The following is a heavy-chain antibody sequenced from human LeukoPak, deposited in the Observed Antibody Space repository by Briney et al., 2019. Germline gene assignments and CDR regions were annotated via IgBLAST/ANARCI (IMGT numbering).Heavy chain of an antibody. CDR2: ISGDESEI. D-gene: IGHD3-10*01. CDR1: GYTFSSHC. CDR3: ARGHVPGSTRHWDF. J-gene: IGHJ4*02. Sequence: PGGSLRLSCEASGYTFSSHCMHWVRQVPGKGLVWVARISGDESEIDYADSVKGGVTISRDNANNTLYLQMNSLRDEDTAVYFCARGHVPGSTRHWDFGGQGTLGTVSS. V-gene: IGHV3-74*01.